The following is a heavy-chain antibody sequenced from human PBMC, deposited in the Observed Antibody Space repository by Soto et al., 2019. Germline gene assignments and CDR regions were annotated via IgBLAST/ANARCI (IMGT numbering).Heavy chain of an antibody. CDR2: ISGSGDGT. CDR3: AKAVVVIPHGYYGLDV. V-gene: IGHV3-23*01. CDR1: GFTFSSYA. D-gene: IGHD3-22*01. Sequence: PGGSLRLSCAASGFTFSSYAMYWVRQAPGKGLEWVSTISGSGDGTYYADSVKGRFTISRDNYKNTLFLQVNGLRAEDTAVYYCAKAVVVIPHGYYGLDVWGQGTTVTVSS. J-gene: IGHJ6*02.